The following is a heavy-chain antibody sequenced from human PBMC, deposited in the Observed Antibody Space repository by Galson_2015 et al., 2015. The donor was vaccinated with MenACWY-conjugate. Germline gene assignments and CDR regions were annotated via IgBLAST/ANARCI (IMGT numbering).Heavy chain of an antibody. D-gene: IGHD3-10*01. Sequence: SETLSLTCNVSAGSISSSTYYWGWIRQSPGEGLEWIGTIYDSGSTYYNPSLKSRVTISVDTPRNQFSLKLSSVTAADTAVYYCARQGPSGRAFDIWGQGTMVTVSS. CDR3: ARQGPSGRAFDI. CDR2: IYDSGST. CDR1: AGSISSSTYY. V-gene: IGHV4-39*01. J-gene: IGHJ3*02.